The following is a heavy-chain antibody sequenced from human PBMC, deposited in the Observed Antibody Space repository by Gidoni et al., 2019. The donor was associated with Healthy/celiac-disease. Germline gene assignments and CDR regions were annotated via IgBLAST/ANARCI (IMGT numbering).Heavy chain of an antibody. J-gene: IGHJ4*02. CDR1: GYPFTRYD. Sequence: QVQLVQSGAEVKKPGASVKVSCKASGYPFTRYDINWVRQATGQGLEWMGWMNPNSGNTGYAQKFQGRVTMTRNTSISTAYMELSSLRSEDTAVYYCARVSGYCSSTSCSNFDYWGQGTLVTVSS. D-gene: IGHD2-2*01. V-gene: IGHV1-8*01. CDR3: ARVSGYCSSTSCSNFDY. CDR2: MNPNSGNT.